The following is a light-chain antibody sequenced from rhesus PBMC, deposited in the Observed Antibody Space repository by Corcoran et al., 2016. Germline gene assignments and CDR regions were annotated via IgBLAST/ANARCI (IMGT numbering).Light chain of an antibody. J-gene: IGKJ4*01. CDR3: HQYSSCPLT. CDR1: QSGTRN. CDR2: GAS. Sequence: EIVMTQSPATLSLSPGERATLSCRASQSGTRNLAWYQKKLGQAPKLRIYGASSVATGIPDRFSGRGSGTDFTLISSILEPEDVGVYYFHQYSSCPLTFGGGTKVELK. V-gene: IGKV3-42*02.